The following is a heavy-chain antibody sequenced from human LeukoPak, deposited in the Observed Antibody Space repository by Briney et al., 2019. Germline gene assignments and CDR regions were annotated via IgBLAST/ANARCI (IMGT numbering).Heavy chain of an antibody. J-gene: IGHJ4*02. CDR2: INPNSGGT. Sequence: ASVKVSCKASGYTFTGYCMHWVRQAPGQGLEWMGWINPNSGGTNYAQKFQGRVTMTRDTSISTAYMELSRLRSDDTAVYYCARDVGMGGYENYFDYWGQGTLVTVSS. V-gene: IGHV1-2*02. D-gene: IGHD5-12*01. CDR3: ARDVGMGGYENYFDY. CDR1: GYTFTGYC.